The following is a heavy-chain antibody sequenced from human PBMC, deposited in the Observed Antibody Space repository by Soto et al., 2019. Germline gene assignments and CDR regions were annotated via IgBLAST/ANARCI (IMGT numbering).Heavy chain of an antibody. V-gene: IGHV1-8*01. J-gene: IGHJ4*02. CDR2: MNPNTGST. Sequence: QVQLVQSGAEVKKPGASVKVSCKASGYTFNTYDIEWVRLATGQGLEWMGSMNPNTGSTDCAQKFQGRVTMTMTTSISTAYLELSSLRSDDTAIYYCARTMGGIAAAGSDFWGQGTLVTVSA. CDR1: GYTFNTYD. D-gene: IGHD6-13*01. CDR3: ARTMGGIAAAGSDF.